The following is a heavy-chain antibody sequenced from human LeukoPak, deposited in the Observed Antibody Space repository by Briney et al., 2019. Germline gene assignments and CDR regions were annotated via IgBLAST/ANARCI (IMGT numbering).Heavy chain of an antibody. V-gene: IGHV4-59*01. J-gene: IGHJ5*02. CDR1: GGSISSYY. D-gene: IGHD3-22*01. CDR3: ASHNYYDSSGYYHNWFDP. CDR2: IYYSGST. Sequence: PSETLSLTCTVSGGSISSYYWSWIRQPPGKGLEWIGYIYYSGSTNYNPSLKSRVTISADTSKNQFSLKLSSVTAADTAVYYCASHNYYDSSGYYHNWFDPWDQGTLVTVSS.